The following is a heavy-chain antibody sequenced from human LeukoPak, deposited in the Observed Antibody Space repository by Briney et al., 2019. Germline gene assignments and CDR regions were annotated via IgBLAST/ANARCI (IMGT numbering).Heavy chain of an antibody. CDR3: ARAISAWSYFYYMDV. CDR1: GDSTTSFY. Sequence: PSETLSLTCTVSGDSTTSFYWSWIRQSPGKGLEWIGYFYYSRGTTYNPSLRSRATISADTSQNQFSLKLRSVTAADTAVYYCARAISAWSYFYYMDVWGKGTTVTVSS. V-gene: IGHV4-59*01. D-gene: IGHD6-19*01. CDR2: FYYSRGT. J-gene: IGHJ6*03.